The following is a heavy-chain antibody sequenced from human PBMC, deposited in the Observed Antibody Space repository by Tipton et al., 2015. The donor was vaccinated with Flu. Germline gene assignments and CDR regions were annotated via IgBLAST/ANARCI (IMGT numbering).Heavy chain of an antibody. CDR2: IYYSGTT. CDR3: ARHSRTRPFAL. CDR1: NGSIISYY. Sequence: LRLSCTVSNGSIISYYWSWIRQPPGKGLEWIGYIYYSGTTDYSPSLKSRVSISVDTSTNQFSLRLRSVTAADTAVYYCARHSRTRPFALWGQGSLVTVSS. V-gene: IGHV4-59*08. D-gene: IGHD3-16*01. J-gene: IGHJ4*02.